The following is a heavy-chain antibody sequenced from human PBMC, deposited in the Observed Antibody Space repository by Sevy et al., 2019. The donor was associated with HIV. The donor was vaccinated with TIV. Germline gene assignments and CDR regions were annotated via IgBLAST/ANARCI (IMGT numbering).Heavy chain of an antibody. Sequence: GGSLRLSCTASGFTFNIYSMSWVRQTPGKGLEWVATLSFGCGQINHADSVKGRFHMSRDDSKNAVYLQMNNLRVEDTAIYYCAREGCTKPHDYWGQGTLVTVSS. CDR3: AREGCTKPHDY. V-gene: IGHV3-23*01. CDR2: LSFGCGQI. J-gene: IGHJ4*02. CDR1: GFTFNIYS. D-gene: IGHD2-8*01.